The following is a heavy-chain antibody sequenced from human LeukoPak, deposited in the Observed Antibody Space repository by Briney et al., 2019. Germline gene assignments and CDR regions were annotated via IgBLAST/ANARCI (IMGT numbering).Heavy chain of an antibody. CDR1: GLTVSSNY. V-gene: IGHV3-53*04. Sequence: GGSLTLSCSAYGLTVSSNYMRWVRPAPGKGLEWVSVIYSGGRKYPPDSVKGGFTISRHNSNKPLTLQMNTLRTENTAKYSCASGEDTAMLDYWGQGTLVTASS. D-gene: IGHD5-18*01. CDR2: IYSGGRK. J-gene: IGHJ4*02. CDR3: ASGEDTAMLDY.